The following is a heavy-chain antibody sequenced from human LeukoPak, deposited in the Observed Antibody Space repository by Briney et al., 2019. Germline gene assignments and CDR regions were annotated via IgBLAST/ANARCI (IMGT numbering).Heavy chain of an antibody. CDR3: AKDHLSYGGNSGIDY. CDR1: GFAFSSYG. CDR2: IWYDGSNK. V-gene: IGHV3-33*06. D-gene: IGHD4-23*01. Sequence: PGGSLRLSCAASGFAFSSYGMHWVRQAPGQGLEWVAVIWYDGSNKYYADSVKGRFTISRDNSKNTLYLQMNSLRAEDTAVYYCAKDHLSYGGNSGIDYWGQGTLVTVSS. J-gene: IGHJ4*02.